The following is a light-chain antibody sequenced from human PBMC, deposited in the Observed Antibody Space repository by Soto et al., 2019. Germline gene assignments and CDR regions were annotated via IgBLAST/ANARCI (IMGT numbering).Light chain of an antibody. V-gene: IGKV3-15*01. J-gene: IGKJ2*01. Sequence: EIVMTQSPATLSVSPGERATLSCRASQSVSSNLAWYQQKPGQAPRLLIYGASTRATGIPARFSGSGSGTEFTLTISSLLSEDFAVYYCQQYNNWPPTFGQGTKLEIK. CDR1: QSVSSN. CDR3: QQYNNWPPT. CDR2: GAS.